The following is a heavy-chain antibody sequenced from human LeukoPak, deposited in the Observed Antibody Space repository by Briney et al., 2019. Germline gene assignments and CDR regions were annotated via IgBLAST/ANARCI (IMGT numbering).Heavy chain of an antibody. V-gene: IGHV1-69*13. CDR1: GGTFSSYA. J-gene: IGHJ6*02. D-gene: IGHD6-13*01. Sequence: ASVKVSCKASGGTFSSYAISWVRQAPGQGLEWMGGIIPIFGTANYAQKFQGRVTITADESTSTAYMELSSLRSEDTAVYYCARSEQQLSYYYYGMDVWGQGTTSPSP. CDR3: ARSEQQLSYYYYGMDV. CDR2: IIPIFGTA.